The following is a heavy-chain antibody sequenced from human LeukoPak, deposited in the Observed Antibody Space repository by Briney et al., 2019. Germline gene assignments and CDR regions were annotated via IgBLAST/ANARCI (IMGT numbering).Heavy chain of an antibody. CDR1: GGSISSYY. J-gene: IGHJ6*04. Sequence: SETLSLTCTVSGGSISSYYWSWIRQPPGKGLEWIGYIYYSGRTNYNPSLKSRVTISVDTSKNQFSLKLSSVTAADTAVYYCARDRGETYCSGGSCYRLGYGMDVWGKGTTVTVSS. CDR3: ARDRGETYCSGGSCYRLGYGMDV. CDR2: IYYSGRT. D-gene: IGHD2-15*01. V-gene: IGHV4-59*01.